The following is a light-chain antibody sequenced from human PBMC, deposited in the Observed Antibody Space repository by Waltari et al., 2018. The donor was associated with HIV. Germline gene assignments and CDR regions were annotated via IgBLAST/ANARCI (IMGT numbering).Light chain of an antibody. CDR2: DDS. Sequence: SYDLTQPPSLSVAPGETARILCHGDKLGTKSVHWYQKKPGQAPALVIHDDSDRPAGVPDRISGSNFGDTATLIIKDVEAEDEADYFCQLWDSASDPNWVFGGGTTVTVL. V-gene: IGLV3-21*01. CDR1: KLGTKS. CDR3: QLWDSASDPNWV. J-gene: IGLJ3*02.